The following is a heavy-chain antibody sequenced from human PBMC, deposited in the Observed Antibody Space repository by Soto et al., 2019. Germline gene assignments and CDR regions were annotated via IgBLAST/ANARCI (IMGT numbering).Heavy chain of an antibody. J-gene: IGHJ5*02. CDR2: IFHSGIT. CDR1: VGSMSKDF. Sequence: SETLSLSWTVSVGSMSKDFWSRIRQLPGSGLDLIGYIFHSGITNYTTSIKSRVTISIDTSKNQFSLKLTSVTAADTAVYYCARTRSSGYYEWAERSYSWFDPWGQGTLVTVSS. V-gene: IGHV4-59*01. CDR3: ARTRSSGYYEWAERSYSWFDP. D-gene: IGHD6-19*01.